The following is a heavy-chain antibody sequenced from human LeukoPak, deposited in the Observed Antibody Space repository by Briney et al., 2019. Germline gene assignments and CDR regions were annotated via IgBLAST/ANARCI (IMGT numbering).Heavy chain of an antibody. Sequence: SETLSLTCTVSGGSVSSGSDYWSWIRQPPGKGLEWIGYIYYSGNTNYNPSLKSRVTISLDTSKNQFSLKLSSMTAADTAVYYCARGVRFDPWGQGTLVTVSS. CDR1: GGSVSSGSDY. V-gene: IGHV4-61*01. CDR3: ARGVRFDP. CDR2: IYYSGNT. J-gene: IGHJ5*02.